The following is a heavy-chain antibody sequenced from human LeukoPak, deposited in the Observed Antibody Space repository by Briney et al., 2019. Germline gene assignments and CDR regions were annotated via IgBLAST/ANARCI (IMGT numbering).Heavy chain of an antibody. CDR2: ISTNNGDT. V-gene: IGHV1-18*01. D-gene: IGHD5-12*01. Sequence: GASVKVSCKASGYTFTSNGISWVRQAPGQGLEWMGWISTNNGDTKYGKKFQGRVIMTTDTSTSTAYMELRSLRSDDTAVYYCARVPLYGVATMFDYWGQGTLVTVSS. CDR3: ARVPLYGVATMFDY. CDR1: GYTFTSNG. J-gene: IGHJ4*02.